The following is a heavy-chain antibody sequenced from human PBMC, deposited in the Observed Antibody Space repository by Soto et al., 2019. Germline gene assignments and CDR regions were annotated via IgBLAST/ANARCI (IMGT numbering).Heavy chain of an antibody. CDR2: ISYDGSNK. J-gene: IGHJ6*02. CDR1: GFTFSSYA. V-gene: IGHV3-30-3*01. D-gene: IGHD3-10*01. CDR3: ARDRDTMVRGVIIKGHYWYYGMDV. Sequence: GGSLRLSCAASGFTFSSYAMHWVRQAPGKGLEWVAVISYDGSNKYYADSVKGRFTISRDNSKNTRYLQMNSLRAEDTAVYYCARDRDTMVRGVIIKGHYWYYGMDVWGQGTTVTVSS.